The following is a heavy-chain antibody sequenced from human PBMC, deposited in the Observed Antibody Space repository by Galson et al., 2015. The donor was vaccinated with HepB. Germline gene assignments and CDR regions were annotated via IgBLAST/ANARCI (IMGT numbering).Heavy chain of an antibody. D-gene: IGHD3-3*01. Sequence: SLRLSCAASGFTFSRYSMNWVRQAPGKGLEWVSSISRSSSYIYYADSVKGRFTISRDNAKNSLYLQMNSLRAEDTAVYFCARNYYDYWSGYSTGGTETYHYYGMDVWGQGTTVTVSS. CDR3: ARNYYDYWSGYSTGGTETYHYYGMDV. V-gene: IGHV3-21*01. CDR1: GFTFSRYS. CDR2: ISRSSSYI. J-gene: IGHJ6*02.